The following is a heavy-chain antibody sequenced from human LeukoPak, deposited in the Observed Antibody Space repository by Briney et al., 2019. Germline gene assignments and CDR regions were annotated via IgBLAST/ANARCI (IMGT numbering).Heavy chain of an antibody. V-gene: IGHV4-59*12. CDR3: ARDREVDFWSGYYPNYYYYYMDV. D-gene: IGHD3-3*01. Sequence: PSETLSLTCTVSGGSISSYYWSWIRQPPGKGLEWIGYIYYSGSTNYNPSLKSRVTISVDTSKNQFSLKLSSVTAADTAVYYCARDREVDFWSGYYPNYYYYYMDVWGKGTTVTVSS. J-gene: IGHJ6*03. CDR1: GGSISSYY. CDR2: IYYSGST.